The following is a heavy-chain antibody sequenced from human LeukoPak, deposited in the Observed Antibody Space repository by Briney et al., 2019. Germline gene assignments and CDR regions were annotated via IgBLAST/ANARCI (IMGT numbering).Heavy chain of an antibody. CDR1: GFTFTNYW. CDR2: IKQDGSEK. Sequence: GGSLRLSCAASGFTFTNYWMSWVRQAPGKGREWVANIKQDGSEKYYVDSVKGRFTISRDNAKNSLYLQMNSLRAEDTAVYYCASGGWRPLSARYWGQGTLVTVSS. J-gene: IGHJ4*02. D-gene: IGHD2-21*02. V-gene: IGHV3-7*01. CDR3: ASGGWRPLSARY.